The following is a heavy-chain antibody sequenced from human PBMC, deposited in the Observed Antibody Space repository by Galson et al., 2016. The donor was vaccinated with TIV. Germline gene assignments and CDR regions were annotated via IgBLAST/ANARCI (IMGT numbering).Heavy chain of an antibody. CDR3: GTGFRGALDI. V-gene: IGHV1-24*01. J-gene: IGHJ3*02. CDR2: FDPAEGET. Sequence: SVKVSCKVSGYFLSKISMHWVRQVPGKGLEWMGGFDPAEGETIYAQRFRGRVSMTEDISTGTAHMELSSLRSDDTAVYFRGTGFRGALDIWGQGTMVTVSS. D-gene: IGHD2-21*01. CDR1: GYFLSKIS.